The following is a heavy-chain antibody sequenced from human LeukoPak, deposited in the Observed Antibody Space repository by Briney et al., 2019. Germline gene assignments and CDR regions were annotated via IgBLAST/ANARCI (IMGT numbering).Heavy chain of an antibody. J-gene: IGHJ5*02. CDR2: MNPNSGNT. Sequence: ASVKVSCKASGYTFTSYDINWVRQATGQGLEWMGWMNPNSGNTGYAQKFQGRVTMTRNTSISTAYMELSSLRSEDTALYYCASATIFWGSYRSWLDPWGQGSLVTVSS. V-gene: IGHV1-8*01. CDR1: GYTFTSYD. CDR3: ASATIFWGSYRSWLDP. D-gene: IGHD3-16*02.